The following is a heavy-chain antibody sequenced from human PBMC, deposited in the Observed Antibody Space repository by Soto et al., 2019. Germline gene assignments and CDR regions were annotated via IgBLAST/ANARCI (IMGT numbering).Heavy chain of an antibody. CDR3: ARTLDYGHMDV. CDR1: GCTFSSYG. CDR2: IWYDGSNK. Sequence: PGGSLRLSCAASGCTFSSYGMHRVRQAPGKGLEWVAVIWYDGSNKYYADSVKGRFTISRDNSKNTLYLQMNSLRAEDTAVYYCARTLDYGHMDVWGKGTTVTVSS. V-gene: IGHV3-33*01. J-gene: IGHJ6*03. D-gene: IGHD3-16*01.